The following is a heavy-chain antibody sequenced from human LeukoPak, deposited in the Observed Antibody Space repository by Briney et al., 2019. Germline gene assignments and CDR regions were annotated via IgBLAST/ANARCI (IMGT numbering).Heavy chain of an antibody. V-gene: IGHV3-23*01. Sequence: GGSLRLSCAASGFTFGTYAMNWVRQAPGKGLEWVSAISSSGLRTYYAASVKGRFTISRDNSKNTLYLQMNSLRAEDTAVYYCARRVRTAMVYGGFDYWGQGTLVTVSS. CDR2: ISSSGLRT. J-gene: IGHJ4*02. CDR1: GFTFGTYA. CDR3: ARRVRTAMVYGGFDY. D-gene: IGHD5-18*01.